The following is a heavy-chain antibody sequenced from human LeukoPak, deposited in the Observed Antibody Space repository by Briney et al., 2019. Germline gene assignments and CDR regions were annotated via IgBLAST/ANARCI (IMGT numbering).Heavy chain of an antibody. CDR1: GYSISNDYY. V-gene: IGHV4-38-2*01. Sequence: PSETLSLTCVVSGYSISNDYYWGWIRQPPGKGLEWIGNIYHSGGSYYNPSLKSRVTILVDTSKNQFSLQLSSVTAADTAVYYCASSLEYSSGLDYWGQGTLVTVSS. D-gene: IGHD6-19*01. CDR3: ASSLEYSSGLDY. CDR2: IYHSGGS. J-gene: IGHJ4*02.